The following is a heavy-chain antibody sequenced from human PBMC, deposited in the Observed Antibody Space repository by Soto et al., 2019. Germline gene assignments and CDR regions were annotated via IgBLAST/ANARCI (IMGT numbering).Heavy chain of an antibody. Sequence: QVQLVQSGAEVKKPGSSVKVSCKASGGTFSSYAISWVRQAPGQGLEWMGGIIPIFGTANYAQQFQGRVTITADESTSTADMELSSLRSEDTAVYYCARDSSGYSYGHGFYYYYGMDVWGQGTTVTVSS. J-gene: IGHJ6*02. CDR2: IIPIFGTA. CDR3: ARDSSGYSYGHGFYYYYGMDV. V-gene: IGHV1-69*01. CDR1: GGTFSSYA. D-gene: IGHD5-18*01.